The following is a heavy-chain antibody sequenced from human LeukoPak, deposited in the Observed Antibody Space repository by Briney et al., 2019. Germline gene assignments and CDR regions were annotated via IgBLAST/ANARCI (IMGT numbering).Heavy chain of an antibody. J-gene: IGHJ5*01. Sequence: GGSLRLSCAASGFTFSRHWMSWVRQAPGKGLEWVANTKQDGSEKHYVDSVKGRFTISRDNAKNSPYLQMDSLRAEDTAIYYCARDANAGYSVNWFDPWGQGTLVTVSS. V-gene: IGHV3-7*03. CDR2: TKQDGSEK. D-gene: IGHD5/OR15-5a*01. CDR3: ARDANAGYSVNWFDP. CDR1: GFTFSRHW.